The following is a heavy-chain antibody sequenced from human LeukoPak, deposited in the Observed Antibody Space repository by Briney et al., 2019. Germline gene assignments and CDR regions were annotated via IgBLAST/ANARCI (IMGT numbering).Heavy chain of an antibody. CDR1: GFKFSGYT. D-gene: IGHD3-10*01. Sequence: GGSLRLSCSASGFKFSGYTMNWVRQAPGKGLEWVSYISSTSSTKYYADSVKGRFTISRDNAKNSLYLQMNSLRAEDTAVYYCARDFRAFDYWGQGTLVTVSS. CDR3: ARDFRAFDY. CDR2: ISSTSSTK. J-gene: IGHJ4*02. V-gene: IGHV3-48*04.